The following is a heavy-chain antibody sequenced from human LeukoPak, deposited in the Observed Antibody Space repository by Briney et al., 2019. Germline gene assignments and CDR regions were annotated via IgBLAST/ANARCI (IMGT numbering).Heavy chain of an antibody. CDR3: ARGRVSRRGVFDP. CDR1: GYTFTSYD. Sequence: GASVKVSCKASGYTFTSYDINWVRQATGQGLEWMGWMNPNSGNTGYAQEFQGRVTMTRNTSISTAYMELSSLRSEDTAVYYCARGRVSRRGVFDPWGQGTLVTVSS. V-gene: IGHV1-8*01. J-gene: IGHJ5*02. CDR2: MNPNSGNT. D-gene: IGHD2-2*01.